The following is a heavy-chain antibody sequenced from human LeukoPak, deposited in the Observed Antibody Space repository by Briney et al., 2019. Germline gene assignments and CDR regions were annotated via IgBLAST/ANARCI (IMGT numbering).Heavy chain of an antibody. V-gene: IGHV4-38-2*02. CDR1: GYSISSGYY. CDR2: IYHSGST. D-gene: IGHD2-8*02. CDR3: ARHFRPTHWWGPESFFAP. J-gene: IGHJ5*02. Sequence: SETLSLTCTVSGYSISSGYYWGWIRQPPGKGLEWIGYIYHSGSTNYNPSLKSRVTISVDTSKKQFSLKLSSVTAADTAVYYWARHFRPTHWWGPESFFAPGGLEPLVTVSS.